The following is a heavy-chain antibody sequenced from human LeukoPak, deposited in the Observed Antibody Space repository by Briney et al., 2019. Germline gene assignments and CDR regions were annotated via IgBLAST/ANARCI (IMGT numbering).Heavy chain of an antibody. CDR2: ISDSGGST. V-gene: IGHV3-23*01. Sequence: GGSLRLSCAASGFTFSSYAMSWVRQAPGEGLEWVSAISDSGGSTYYADSVKGRFTISRDNSMNTLYLQMNSLRAEDTAVYYCASYPYDSSGYYWFADAFDIWGQGTMVTVSS. D-gene: IGHD3-22*01. CDR3: ASYPYDSSGYYWFADAFDI. J-gene: IGHJ3*02. CDR1: GFTFSSYA.